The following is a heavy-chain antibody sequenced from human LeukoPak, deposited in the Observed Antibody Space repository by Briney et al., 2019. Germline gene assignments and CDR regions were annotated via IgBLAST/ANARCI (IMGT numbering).Heavy chain of an antibody. D-gene: IGHD5-18*01. CDR2: ISAYNGNT. V-gene: IGHV1-18*01. CDR1: GYTFTSFG. Sequence: EASVKVSCKASGYTFTSFGISWVRQAPGQGLEWMGWISAYNGNTKSAQKFQGRVTMTTDTSTNTAYMELRSLRSDDTAVFYCVRDLGVDTSMIFFDYWGQGTLVTVSS. J-gene: IGHJ4*02. CDR3: VRDLGVDTSMIFFDY.